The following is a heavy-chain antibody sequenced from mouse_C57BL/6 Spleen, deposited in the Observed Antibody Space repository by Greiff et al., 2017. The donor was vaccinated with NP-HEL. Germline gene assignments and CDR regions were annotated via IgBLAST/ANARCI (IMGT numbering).Heavy chain of an antibody. CDR2: IYPSDSET. V-gene: IGHV1-61*01. D-gene: IGHD5-1*01. CDR1: GYTFTSYW. J-gene: IGHJ1*03. CDR3: ARSEYSWYFDV. Sequence: QVQLKQPGAELVRPGSSVKLSCKASGYTFTSYWMDWVKQRPGQGLEWIGNIYPSDSETHYNQKFKDKATLAVDKSSSTAYMQLSSLTSEDSAVYYCARSEYSWYFDVWGTGTTVTVSS.